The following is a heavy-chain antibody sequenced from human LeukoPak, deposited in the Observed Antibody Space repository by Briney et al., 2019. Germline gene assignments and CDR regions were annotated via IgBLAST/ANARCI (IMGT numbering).Heavy chain of an antibody. CDR2: VRGSGGRGAT. D-gene: IGHD6-13*01. CDR3: AKDIAASGLPRIFDF. V-gene: IGHV3-23*01. CDR1: GFTFSNYV. Sequence: GGSLRLSCAGSGFTFSNYVMSWVRQAPGKGLEWVSCVRGSGGRGATYYTDSVKGRFTISRDNAKNTMYLQMNSLSGEDTAIYYCAKDIAASGLPRIFDFWGQGTLVTVSS. J-gene: IGHJ4*02.